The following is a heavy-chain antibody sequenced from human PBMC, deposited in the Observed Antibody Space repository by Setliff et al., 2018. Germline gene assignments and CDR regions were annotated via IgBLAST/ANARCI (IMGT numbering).Heavy chain of an antibody. Sequence: PGGSLRLSCAASGFTFWSYAMSWVRQAPGKGLEWVGFIRGKPSSGTTEYAASVKGRFTISRDDSKSIALYYCAKDMVVGGIQSSRGWYNPGDYWGQGTQVTVSS. CDR1: GFTFWSYA. D-gene: IGHD2-15*01. V-gene: IGHV3-49*04. CDR3: GWYNPGDY. CDR2: IRGKPSSGTT. J-gene: IGHJ4*02.